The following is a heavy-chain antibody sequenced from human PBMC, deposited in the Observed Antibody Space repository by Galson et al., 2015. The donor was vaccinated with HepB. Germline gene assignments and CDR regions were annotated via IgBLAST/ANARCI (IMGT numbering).Heavy chain of an antibody. CDR1: GFTFSSYA. D-gene: IGHD3-3*01. V-gene: IGHV3-23*01. CDR3: AKEGLVLEWLSQGFQH. Sequence: SLRLSCAASGFTFSSYAMSWVRQAPGKGLEWVSAISGSGGSTYYADSVKGRFTISRDNSKNTLYLQMNSLRAEDTAVYYCAKEGLVLEWLSQGFQHWGQGTLVTVSS. CDR2: ISGSGGST. J-gene: IGHJ1*01.